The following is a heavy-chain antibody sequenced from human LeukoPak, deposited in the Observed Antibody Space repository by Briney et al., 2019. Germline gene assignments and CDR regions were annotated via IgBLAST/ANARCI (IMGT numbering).Heavy chain of an antibody. V-gene: IGHV4-34*01. CDR2: INHSGST. CDR3: ARSFYDFWSGSPGYYFDY. D-gene: IGHD3-3*01. Sequence: SETLSLTCAVYGGSFSGYYWSWIRQPPGKGLEWIGEINHSGSTNYNPSLKNRVTISVDTSKNQFSLKLSSVTAADTAVYYCARSFYDFWSGSPGYYFDYWGQGTLVAVSS. J-gene: IGHJ4*02. CDR1: GGSFSGYY.